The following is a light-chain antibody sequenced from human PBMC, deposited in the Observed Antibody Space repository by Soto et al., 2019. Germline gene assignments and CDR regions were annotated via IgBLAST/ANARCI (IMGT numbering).Light chain of an antibody. V-gene: IGKV1-5*03. J-gene: IGKJ1*01. Sequence: ILMSQSPSSLSVSIGDRVKITCRASQDLGKWLAWYQQKPGKAPKLLIHKASTLSEGVPSRFSGFGSGTEYILTISDLQPDDFGTYFCQQYTSYWTFGQGTMVEIK. CDR1: QDLGKW. CDR2: KAS. CDR3: QQYTSYWT.